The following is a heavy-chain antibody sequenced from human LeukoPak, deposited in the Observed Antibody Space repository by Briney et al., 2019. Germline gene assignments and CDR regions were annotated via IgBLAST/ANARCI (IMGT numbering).Heavy chain of an antibody. CDR2: IRYDGSNK. CDR1: GFPFSSYG. CDR3: ARDRSLSVTRFDY. V-gene: IGHV3-30*02. J-gene: IGHJ4*02. D-gene: IGHD4-17*01. Sequence: PGGSLRLSCAASGFPFSSYGMHWVRQAPGKGLEWVAFIRYDGSNKYYADSVKGRFTISRDKSKKTLYLQMNSLRAEDTAVYYCARDRSLSVTRFDYWGQGTLVTVSS.